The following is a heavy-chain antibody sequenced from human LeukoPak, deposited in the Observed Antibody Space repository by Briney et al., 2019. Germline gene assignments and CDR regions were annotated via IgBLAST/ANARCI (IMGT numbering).Heavy chain of an antibody. D-gene: IGHD6-19*01. CDR1: GGTFSSYA. CDR2: IIPIFGTA. J-gene: IGHJ4*02. CDR3: ASSRDSSGWYEIDY. V-gene: IGHV1-69*13. Sequence: GASVKVSCTASGGTFSSYAISWVRQAPGQGLEWMGGIIPIFGTANYAQKFQGRVTITADESTSTAYMELSSLRSEDTAVCYCASSRDSSGWYEIDYWGQGTLVTVSS.